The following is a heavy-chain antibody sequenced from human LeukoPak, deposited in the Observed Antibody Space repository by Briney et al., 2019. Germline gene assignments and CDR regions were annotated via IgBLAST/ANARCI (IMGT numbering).Heavy chain of an antibody. Sequence: GGSLRLSCAASGFTFSSYAMSWVRQAPGKGLEWVSAISGSGGSTYYADSVKGRFTISRENSKDTLYLQMNSLRAEDTAVYYCAKVRDDYGDYYFDYWGQGTLVTVSS. CDR2: ISGSGGST. J-gene: IGHJ4*02. CDR1: GFTFSSYA. D-gene: IGHD4-17*01. V-gene: IGHV3-23*01. CDR3: AKVRDDYGDYYFDY.